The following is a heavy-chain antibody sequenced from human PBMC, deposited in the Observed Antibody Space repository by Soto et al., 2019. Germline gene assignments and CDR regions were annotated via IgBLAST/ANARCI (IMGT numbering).Heavy chain of an antibody. Sequence: PGGSLRLSCVASGLTFRNYNMNWVRQAPGKGLEWVSHISGTSVYIHYADSLKGRFTISRDNAKNSVYLQMDSLRVEDTAVYYCAREGALKPFSSWCQGDLVTVSS. CDR1: GLTFRNYN. CDR3: AREGALKPFSS. V-gene: IGHV3-21*01. J-gene: IGHJ5*02. CDR2: ISGTSVYI.